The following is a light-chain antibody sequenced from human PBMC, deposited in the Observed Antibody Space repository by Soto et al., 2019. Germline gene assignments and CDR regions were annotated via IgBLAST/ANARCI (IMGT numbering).Light chain of an antibody. J-gene: IGLJ1*01. CDR1: SSDVGGYNY. Sequence: QSVLTQPPSASGSPGQSVTISCTGKSSDVGGYNYVSWYRHHPGKAPQLMIYEVSKRPSGVPDRFSGSKSGNTASLTVSGLQPEDEADYYCSSYGGSNNYVFGSGTKVTVL. CDR3: SSYGGSNNYV. CDR2: EVS. V-gene: IGLV2-8*01.